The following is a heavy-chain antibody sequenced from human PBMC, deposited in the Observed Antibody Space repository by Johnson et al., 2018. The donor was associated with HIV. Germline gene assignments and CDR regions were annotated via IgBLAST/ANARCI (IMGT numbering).Heavy chain of an antibody. Sequence: QVQLVESGGGVVQPGRSLRLSCAASGFTFSSYGMHWVRQAPGKGLEWVAVIWYAGSNKYYADSVKGRFTISRDNSKNTLYLQMNRLRAEDTAVYYCAREFARFLEWFQTDGRAFDIWGQGTMVTVSS. D-gene: IGHD3-3*01. CDR2: IWYAGSNK. V-gene: IGHV3-33*01. CDR1: GFTFSSYG. CDR3: AREFARFLEWFQTDGRAFDI. J-gene: IGHJ3*02.